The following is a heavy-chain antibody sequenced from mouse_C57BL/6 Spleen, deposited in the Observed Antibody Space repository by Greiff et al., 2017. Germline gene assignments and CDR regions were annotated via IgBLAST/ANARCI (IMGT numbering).Heavy chain of an antibody. D-gene: IGHD2-4*01. V-gene: IGHV1-9*01. J-gene: IGHJ3*01. CDR1: GYTFTGYW. Sequence: LVKPGASVKLSCKATGYTFTGYWIEWVKQRPGHGLEWIGEILPGSSSTNYNEKFKGKATFTADTSSNTAYMQLSSLTTEDSAIYYCATYYDYPWFAYWGQGTLVTVSA. CDR2: ILPGSSST. CDR3: ATYYDYPWFAY.